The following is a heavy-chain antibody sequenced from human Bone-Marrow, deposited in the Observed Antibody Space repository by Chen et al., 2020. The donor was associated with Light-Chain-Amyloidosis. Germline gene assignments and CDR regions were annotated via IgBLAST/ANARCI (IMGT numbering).Heavy chain of an antibody. CDR3: ARRRDGYNFDY. D-gene: IGHD5-12*01. CDR1: GYTFPNYW. CDR2: IYPDDSDA. V-gene: IGHV5-51*01. Sequence: EVQLEQSGPDVKKPGESLKISCKGSGYTFPNYWIGWVRQMPGKGLEWMGVIYPDDSDARYSPSFEGQVTISADKSITTAYLQWRSLKASDTAMYYCARRRDGYNFDYWGQGTQVTVSS. J-gene: IGHJ4*02.